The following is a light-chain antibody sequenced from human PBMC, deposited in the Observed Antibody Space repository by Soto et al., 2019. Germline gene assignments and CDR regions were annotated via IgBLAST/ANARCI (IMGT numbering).Light chain of an antibody. J-gene: IGKJ1*01. CDR3: QQYNKWPRT. CDR2: GAN. CDR1: QSVSSN. Sequence: IVMTQSPATLSVSPGERATLSCRATQSVSSNLAWYQQKPGQAPRLLIYGANTRATDIPDRFSGSGSGTEFTLTISSPQSEDIAVYYCQQYNKWPRTFGQGTKVEIK. V-gene: IGKV3-15*01.